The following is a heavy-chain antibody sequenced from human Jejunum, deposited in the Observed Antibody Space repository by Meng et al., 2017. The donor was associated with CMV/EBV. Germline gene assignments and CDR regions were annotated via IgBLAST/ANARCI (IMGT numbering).Heavy chain of an antibody. CDR2: ISGSSGNI. J-gene: IGHJ6*02. Sequence: YNMNWVRQAPGKGLEWVSSISGSSGNIHYADSVKGRFTTSRDNAKNLLYLQMNSLRAEDTAVYYCARDLLEWLFSAGGYQYYGMAVWGQGTTVTVSS. CDR1: YN. V-gene: IGHV3-48*04. CDR3: ARDLLEWLFSAGGYQYYGMAV. D-gene: IGHD3-3*01.